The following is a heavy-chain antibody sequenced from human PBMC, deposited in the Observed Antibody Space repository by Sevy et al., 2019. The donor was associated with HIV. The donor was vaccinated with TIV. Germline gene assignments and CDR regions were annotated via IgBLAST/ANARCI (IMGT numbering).Heavy chain of an antibody. CDR2: IKQDAGQK. V-gene: IGHV3-7*03. J-gene: IGHJ4*02. CDR1: GFTFSKYW. CDR3: ARDDATYYFHY. Sequence: GGSLRLSCAASGFTFSKYWMGWVRQAPGKGLEWVANIKQDAGQKYYVDSVKGRFTISRDKAKNSLYLQMNSLRAEDTAVYFCARDDATYYFHYWGQGTLVTVSS.